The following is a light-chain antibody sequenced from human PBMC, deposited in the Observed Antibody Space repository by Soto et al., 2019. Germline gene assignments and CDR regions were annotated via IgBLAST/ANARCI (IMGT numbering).Light chain of an antibody. CDR3: QVWDGLSDHLT. J-gene: IGLJ2*01. CDR1: NIESKS. Sequence: SSELTQPPSVSVAPGQTARITCGGNNIESKSVHWYQQRPGQAPVLVVHDDSDRPSGIPERISGSNSGNTATLTISRVEAGDEAEYYCQVWDGLSDHLTFGGGTKLTVL. CDR2: DDS. V-gene: IGLV3-21*02.